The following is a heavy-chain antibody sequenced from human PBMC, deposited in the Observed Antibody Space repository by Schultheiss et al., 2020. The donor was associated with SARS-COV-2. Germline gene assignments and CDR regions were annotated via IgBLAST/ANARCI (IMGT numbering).Heavy chain of an antibody. CDR1: GFSFTTSW. J-gene: IGHJ2*01. Sequence: GGSLRLSCKVSGFSFTTSWIGWVRHMPGKGLEWVGIIYPGDSDTRYGPSFQGQVTISADKSVTTVYLQWSSLKASDSAMYYCARRGAGQGLLTDYWFFDLWGRGTLVTVSS. V-gene: IGHV5-51*01. CDR3: ARRGAGQGLLTDYWFFDL. D-gene: IGHD3-10*01. CDR2: IYPGDSDT.